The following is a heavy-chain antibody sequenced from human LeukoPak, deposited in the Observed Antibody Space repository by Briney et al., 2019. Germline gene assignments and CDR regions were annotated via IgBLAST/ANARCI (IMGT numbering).Heavy chain of an antibody. Sequence: ASVKVSCKASGGTFISYAISWVRQAPGQGLEWMGRIIPILGIANYAQKFQGRVTITADKSTSTAYMELSSLRSEDTAVYYCARDPGTMVRGVIPDYWGQGTLVTVSS. J-gene: IGHJ4*02. V-gene: IGHV1-69*04. CDR2: IIPILGIA. CDR3: ARDPGTMVRGVIPDY. D-gene: IGHD3-10*01. CDR1: GGTFISYA.